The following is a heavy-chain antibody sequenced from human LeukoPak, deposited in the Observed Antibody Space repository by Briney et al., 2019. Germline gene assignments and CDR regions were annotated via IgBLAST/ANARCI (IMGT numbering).Heavy chain of an antibody. D-gene: IGHD3-9*01. Sequence: GSLRLSCAASGFTFSSYETNWVRQPPGKGLEWIGEINHSGSTNYNPSLKSRVTISVDTSKNQFSLKLSSVTAADTAVYYCARRPYDILTGRHFDYWGQGTLVTVSS. J-gene: IGHJ4*02. CDR2: INHSGST. CDR1: GFTFSSYE. V-gene: IGHV4-34*01. CDR3: ARRPYDILTGRHFDY.